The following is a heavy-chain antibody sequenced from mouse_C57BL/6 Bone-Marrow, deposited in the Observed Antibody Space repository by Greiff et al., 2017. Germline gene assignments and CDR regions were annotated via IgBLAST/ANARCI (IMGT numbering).Heavy chain of an antibody. CDR2: IHPNSGST. D-gene: IGHD2-3*01. CDR3: ARSEDGYLFAY. CDR1: GYTFTSYW. Sequence: VQLQQPGAELVKPGASVKLSCKASGYTFTSYWMPWVKQRPGQGLEWIGMIHPNSGSTNYNEKFKSKATLTVDKSSSTAYMQLSSLTSEDSAVYYCARSEDGYLFAYWGQGTLVTVSA. V-gene: IGHV1-64*01. J-gene: IGHJ3*01.